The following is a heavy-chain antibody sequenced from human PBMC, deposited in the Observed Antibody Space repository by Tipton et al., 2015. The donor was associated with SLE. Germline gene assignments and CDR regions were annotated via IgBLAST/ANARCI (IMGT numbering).Heavy chain of an antibody. J-gene: IGHJ4*02. Sequence: SLRLSCAVSGFTFSSYAMHWVRQAPGKGLEWGAVISYDGSNKYYADSVKGRVTISRDNAKKSLSLQMNSLRTEDTAVYYCAREAKGYSGYAIDFWGQGTLVTVSS. V-gene: IGHV3-30*04. D-gene: IGHD5-12*01. CDR1: GFTFSSYA. CDR2: ISYDGSNK. CDR3: AREAKGYSGYAIDF.